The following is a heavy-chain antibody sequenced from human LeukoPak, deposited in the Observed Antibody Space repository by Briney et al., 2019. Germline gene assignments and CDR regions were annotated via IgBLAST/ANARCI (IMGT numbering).Heavy chain of an antibody. CDR2: IHDSVNT. V-gene: IGHV4-59*01. D-gene: IGHD3-3*01. Sequence: PSETLSLTCTVSGGYISSYYWTWIRQSPGTGLEWIGYIHDSVNTDYNPSLKSRVTISVDTSNKQFSLKLNSVTAADTAVYYCARGRITIFGVVTPHFDYWGQGTLVTVSS. CDR3: ARGRITIFGVVTPHFDY. CDR1: GGYISSYY. J-gene: IGHJ4*02.